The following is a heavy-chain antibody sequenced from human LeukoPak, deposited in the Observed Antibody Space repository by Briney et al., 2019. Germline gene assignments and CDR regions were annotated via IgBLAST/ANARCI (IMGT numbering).Heavy chain of an antibody. J-gene: IGHJ4*02. CDR2: ISSSSSYT. D-gene: IGHD6-19*01. Sequence: GGSLRLSCAASGFTFSDYYMSWIRQAPGKGLEWVSYISSSSSYTNYADSVKGRFTISRGNAKNSLYLQMNSLRAEDTAVYYCARDLTGYSSGWYDYWGQGTLVTVSS. CDR3: ARDLTGYSSGWYDY. CDR1: GFTFSDYY. V-gene: IGHV3-11*05.